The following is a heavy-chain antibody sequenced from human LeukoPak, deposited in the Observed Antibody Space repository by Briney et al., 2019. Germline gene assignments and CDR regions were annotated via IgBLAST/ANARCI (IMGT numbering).Heavy chain of an antibody. Sequence: GRSLRLSCAASGFTFSSYAMHWVRQAPGKGLEWVAVISYDGSNKYYADSVQGRFTISRDNSKNTLYLQMNSLRAEDTAVYYCARPLYLRGVIYYWGQGTLVTVSS. CDR1: GFTFSSYA. V-gene: IGHV3-30*04. D-gene: IGHD3-10*01. J-gene: IGHJ4*02. CDR2: ISYDGSNK. CDR3: ARPLYLRGVIYY.